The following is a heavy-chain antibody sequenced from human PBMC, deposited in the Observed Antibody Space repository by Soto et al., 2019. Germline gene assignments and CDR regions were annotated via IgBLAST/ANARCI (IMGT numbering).Heavy chain of an antibody. Sequence: ASVKVSCKASGYTFTSYYMHWVRQAPGQGLEWRGIINPSGGSTSYAQKFQGRVTMTRDTSTSTVYMELSSLRSEDTAVYYCARECIYYYYDSSGYDLERTRPNGMDVWGQGTTVTSP. D-gene: IGHD3-22*01. CDR3: ARECIYYYYDSSGYDLERTRPNGMDV. J-gene: IGHJ6*02. V-gene: IGHV1-46*01. CDR1: GYTFTSYY. CDR2: INPSGGST.